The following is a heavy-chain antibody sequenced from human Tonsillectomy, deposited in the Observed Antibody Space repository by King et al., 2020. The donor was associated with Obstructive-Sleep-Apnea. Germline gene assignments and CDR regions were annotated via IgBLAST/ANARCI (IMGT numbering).Heavy chain of an antibody. V-gene: IGHV4-4*02. J-gene: IGHJ6*02. CDR3: ARNNYYYYGMDV. CDR2: IYESGSA. CDR1: GGSISSSNW. Sequence: VQLQESGPGLVKPSGTLSLTCAVSGGSISSSNWWSWVRQPPGKGLEWIGEIYESGSANYNPSLKSGVSLSVDKSKNQFSLNLSSVTAADAAVYYCARNNYYYYGMDVWGQGTTVTVSS.